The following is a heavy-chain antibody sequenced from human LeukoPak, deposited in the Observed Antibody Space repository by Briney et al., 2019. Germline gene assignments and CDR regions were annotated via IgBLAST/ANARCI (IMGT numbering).Heavy chain of an antibody. Sequence: GESLTISRKGYGYSFTNYWISWVRQMPGKGLEWMGIMYPGDSDTRYSPSFQGQATISADKSISTAYLQWSSLKASDTAMYYCARRSGGGKHLDYWGQGTLVTVSA. V-gene: IGHV5-51*01. CDR1: GYSFTNYW. CDR2: MYPGDSDT. D-gene: IGHD4-23*01. J-gene: IGHJ4*02. CDR3: ARRSGGGKHLDY.